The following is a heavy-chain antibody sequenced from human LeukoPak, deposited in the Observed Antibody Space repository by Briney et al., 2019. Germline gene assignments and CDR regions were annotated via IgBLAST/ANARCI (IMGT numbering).Heavy chain of an antibody. CDR3: ARTTVNSPGPRSDAFDI. CDR1: GGSVSSSHY. J-gene: IGHJ3*02. Sequence: SETLSLTCTVSGGSVSSSHYWGWIRQPPGKGLEWIGYIYYSGSTNYNPSLKSRVTISVDTSKNQFSLKLSSVTAADTAVYYCARTTVNSPGPRSDAFDIWGQGTMVTVSS. CDR2: IYYSGST. D-gene: IGHD4-17*01. V-gene: IGHV4-61*01.